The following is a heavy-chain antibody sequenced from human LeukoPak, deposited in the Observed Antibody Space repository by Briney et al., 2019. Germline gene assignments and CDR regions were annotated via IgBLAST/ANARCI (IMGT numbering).Heavy chain of an antibody. J-gene: IGHJ4*02. D-gene: IGHD1-1*01. CDR1: GFTFSDYD. CDR2: IGTAGDT. Sequence: PGGSLRLSCAASGFTFSDYDMHWVRQATGKGLEWVSAIGTAGDTYYTGSVKGRFTISRENAKNSLYLQMNSLRAGDTAVYYCARVAKERVGGVYYFHYGGQGTLVTLSS. CDR3: ARVAKERVGGVYYFHY. V-gene: IGHV3-13*01.